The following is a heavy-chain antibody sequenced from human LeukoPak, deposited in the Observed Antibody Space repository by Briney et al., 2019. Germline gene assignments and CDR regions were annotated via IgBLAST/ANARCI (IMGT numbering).Heavy chain of an antibody. CDR3: ARDACGGDCYSGDAFDI. V-gene: IGHV3-21*01. Sequence: PGGSLRLSCAASGFTFNSYSMNWVRQAPGKGLEWVSSISSSSTYIYYADSVKGRSTISRDNAKNSLYLQMNSLRAEDTAVYYCARDACGGDCYSGDAFDIWGQGTMVTVSS. J-gene: IGHJ3*02. D-gene: IGHD2-21*02. CDR2: ISSSSTYI. CDR1: GFTFNSYS.